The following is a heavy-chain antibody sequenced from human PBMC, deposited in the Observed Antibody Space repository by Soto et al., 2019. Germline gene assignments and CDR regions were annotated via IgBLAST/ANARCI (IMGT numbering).Heavy chain of an antibody. D-gene: IGHD3-22*01. Sequence: ASVKVSCKASGYTFTSYGISWVRQAPGQGLEWMGWISAYNGNTNYAQKLQGRVTMTTDTSTSTAYMELRSLRSDDTAVYYCARTPLYYYTGSGLDYWGEATLVTVPQ. CDR1: GYTFTSYG. CDR2: ISAYNGNT. CDR3: ARTPLYYYTGSGLDY. V-gene: IGHV1-18*01. J-gene: IGHJ4*02.